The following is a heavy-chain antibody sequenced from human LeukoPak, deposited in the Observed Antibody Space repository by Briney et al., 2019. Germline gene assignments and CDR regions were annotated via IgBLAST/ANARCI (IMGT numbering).Heavy chain of an antibody. Sequence: ETLSLTCTVSGGSISSYYWSWIRQPPGKGLEWVSAISGSGGSTYYADPVKGRFTISRDNAKNTLYLQMNSLRAEDTAVYYCAKDTTQWLVPDLLDYWGQGTLVTVSS. CDR3: AKDTTQWLVPDLLDY. CDR2: ISGSGGST. CDR1: GGSISSYY. D-gene: IGHD6-19*01. V-gene: IGHV3-23*01. J-gene: IGHJ4*02.